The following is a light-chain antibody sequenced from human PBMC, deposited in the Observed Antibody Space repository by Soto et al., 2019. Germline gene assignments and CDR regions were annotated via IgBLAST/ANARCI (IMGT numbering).Light chain of an antibody. CDR2: EVS. Sequence: QSALTQPASVSGSPGQSITISCTGTSSDVGAYNYVSWYQQHPGKAPKLMIYEVSNRSSGVSNRFSGSKSANTASLTISGLQAGDEADYYCSSYTSSSTWLFGGGTQLTVL. J-gene: IGLJ3*02. CDR3: SSYTSSSTWL. V-gene: IGLV2-14*03. CDR1: SSDVGAYNY.